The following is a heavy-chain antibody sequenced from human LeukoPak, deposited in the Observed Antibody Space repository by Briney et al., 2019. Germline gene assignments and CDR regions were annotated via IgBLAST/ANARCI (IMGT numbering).Heavy chain of an antibody. CDR1: GDSISGFY. V-gene: IGHV4-4*07. CDR3: ARVEGWTFEDAFDI. Sequence: SETLSLTCTVSGDSISGFYWSWIRQAAGKGLEWIGHIYTSGSTNYNPSLKSRVTMSVDMSKNQFSLKLRSVTAADTAVYYCARVEGWTFEDAFDIWGQGTMVTVSS. D-gene: IGHD3-16*01. J-gene: IGHJ3*02. CDR2: IYTSGST.